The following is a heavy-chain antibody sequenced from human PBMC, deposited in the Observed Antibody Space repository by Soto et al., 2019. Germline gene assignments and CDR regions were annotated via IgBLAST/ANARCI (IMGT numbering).Heavy chain of an antibody. CDR1: GYTFTSYA. CDR2: INAGNGNT. J-gene: IGHJ5*02. Sequence: ASVKVSCKASGYTFTSYAMHWVRQAPGQRLEWMGWINAGNGNTKYSQKFKGRVTITRDTSASTAYMELSSMRSEDTAVYFCARMPHCTNGVCYGTDWFDPWGQGTLVTVSS. CDR3: ARMPHCTNGVCYGTDWFDP. V-gene: IGHV1-3*01. D-gene: IGHD2-8*01.